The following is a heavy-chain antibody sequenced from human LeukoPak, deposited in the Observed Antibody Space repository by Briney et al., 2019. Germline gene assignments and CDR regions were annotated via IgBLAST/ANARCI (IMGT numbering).Heavy chain of an antibody. CDR3: ARAGLSSQKTDAFDI. CDR1: GFTVSSNY. V-gene: IGHV3-66*01. J-gene: IGHJ3*02. D-gene: IGHD6-13*01. Sequence: GGSLRLSCSASGFTVSSNYMSWVRQAPGKGLEWVSVIYSGGSTYYADSAKGRFTISRDNSKNTLYLQMNSLRAEDTAVYYCARAGLSSQKTDAFDIWGQGTMVTVSS. CDR2: IYSGGST.